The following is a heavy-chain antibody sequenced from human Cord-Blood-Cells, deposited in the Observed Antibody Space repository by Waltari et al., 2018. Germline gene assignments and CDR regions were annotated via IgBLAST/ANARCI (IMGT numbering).Heavy chain of an antibody. Sequence: QVQLVQSGAEVKKPGSSVKVSCKASGGTFSSYAISWVRQAPGHGREWMGGIIPILGIANYAQKFQGRVTITADESTSTAYMELSSLRSEDTAVYYCARLHYYDSSGYYYWYFDLWGRGTLVTVSS. J-gene: IGHJ2*01. D-gene: IGHD3-22*01. V-gene: IGHV1-69*04. CDR3: ARLHYYDSSGYYYWYFDL. CDR2: IIPILGIA. CDR1: GGTFSSYA.